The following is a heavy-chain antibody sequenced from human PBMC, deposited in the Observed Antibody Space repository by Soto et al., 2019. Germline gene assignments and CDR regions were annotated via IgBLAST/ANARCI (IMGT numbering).Heavy chain of an antibody. J-gene: IGHJ2*01. D-gene: IGHD3-9*01. CDR3: AKTGPYDILTYWYFDL. Sequence: SETLSLTCTVSGASISTYYYSWIRQAPGKALEWIGYIYYTGITNYNPSLESRVTISQDTSKNQLSLTMTSVTAADTAVYYCAKTGPYDILTYWYFDLWGRGTLVTVSS. CDR2: IYYTGIT. V-gene: IGHV4-59*03. CDR1: GASISTYY.